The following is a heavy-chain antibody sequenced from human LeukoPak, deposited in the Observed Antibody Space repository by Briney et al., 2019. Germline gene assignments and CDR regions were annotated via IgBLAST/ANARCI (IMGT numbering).Heavy chain of an antibody. D-gene: IGHD3-10*01. V-gene: IGHV4-34*01. CDR2: IHNSGIT. Sequence: SETLSLTCAVSGGPFSGYFWCWIRQSPGKGLEWIGEIHNSGITNSNPSLSSRVTISEDTSKNHFSLNLSSVTAADTAVYYCARRYYYNMGSFPFDFWGQGTLVTVSS. J-gene: IGHJ4*02. CDR3: ARRYYYNMGSFPFDF. CDR1: GGPFSGYF.